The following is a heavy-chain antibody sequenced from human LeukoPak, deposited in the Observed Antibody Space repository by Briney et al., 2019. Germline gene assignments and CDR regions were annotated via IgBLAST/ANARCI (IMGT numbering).Heavy chain of an antibody. CDR1: GFTFNNYA. V-gene: IGHV3-23*01. CDR3: ARAATHFDY. Sequence: PGGSLRLSCEASGFTFNNYATAWVRQAPGRGLEWVSGIGGSASATFYADSVKGRFTISRDNSKNTLYLQMNNLRAEDTAVYHCARAATHFDYWGQGTLVTVSS. CDR2: IGGSASAT. J-gene: IGHJ4*02. D-gene: IGHD1-26*01.